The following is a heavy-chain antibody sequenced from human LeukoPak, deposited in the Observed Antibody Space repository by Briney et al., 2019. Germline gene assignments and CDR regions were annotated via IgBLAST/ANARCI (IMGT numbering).Heavy chain of an antibody. D-gene: IGHD2-15*01. CDR3: AKGSASARPYYFDS. CDR1: GFTFSNYA. CDR2: ITDSGGST. Sequence: GGSLRLSCAASGFTFSNYAMSWVRQAPGKGLEWVSAITDSGGSTYYADSVQGRFTISRENSKNTLYLQMNGLRAEDTAVYYCAKGSASARPYYFDSWGQGTLVTVSS. J-gene: IGHJ4*02. V-gene: IGHV3-23*01.